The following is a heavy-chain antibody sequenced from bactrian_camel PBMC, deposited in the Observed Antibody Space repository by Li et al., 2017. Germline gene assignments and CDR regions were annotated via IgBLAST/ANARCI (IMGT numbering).Heavy chain of an antibody. Sequence: DVQLVESGGNSVQAGGSLRLSCGASGHTYSSNCTGWFRQAPGKEREGVAFVYFGGGRTYYADSVKGRFTISQLKGKNTVYLQMNSLKPEDTAMYYCTKDRSYGTRNWVQSTRGQGTQVTVS. J-gene: IGHJ4*01. CDR1: GHTYSSNC. V-gene: IGHV3S40*01. CDR2: VYFGGGRT. D-gene: IGHD3*01. CDR3: TKDRSYGTRNWVQST.